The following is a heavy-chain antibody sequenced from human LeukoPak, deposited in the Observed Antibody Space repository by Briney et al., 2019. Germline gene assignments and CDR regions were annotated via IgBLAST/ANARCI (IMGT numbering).Heavy chain of an antibody. CDR2: IYHSGST. J-gene: IGHJ4*02. CDR1: GGSISSGGYS. Sequence: PSETLSLTCAVSGGSISSGGYSWSWIRQPPGKGLEWIGYIYHSGSTYYNPSLKSRVTISVDTSKNQFSLKLSSVTAADTAVYYCARADSGSYSYYFDYWGQGTLVTVSS. V-gene: IGHV4-30-2*01. CDR3: ARADSGSYSYYFDY. D-gene: IGHD1-26*01.